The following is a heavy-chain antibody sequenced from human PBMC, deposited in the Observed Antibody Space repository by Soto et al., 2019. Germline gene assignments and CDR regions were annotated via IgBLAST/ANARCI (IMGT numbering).Heavy chain of an antibody. J-gene: IGHJ5*02. Sequence: PGGALRLSCAASGFTFSSYAMSLVRQAPGKGLEGVSAISGSGGSTYYADSVKGRFTISRDNSKNTLYLQMNSLRAEDTAVYYCAKVKGTAVAGYNWFDPSGQGTLVTVYS. V-gene: IGHV3-23*01. D-gene: IGHD6-19*01. CDR1: GFTFSSYA. CDR3: AKVKGTAVAGYNWFDP. CDR2: ISGSGGST.